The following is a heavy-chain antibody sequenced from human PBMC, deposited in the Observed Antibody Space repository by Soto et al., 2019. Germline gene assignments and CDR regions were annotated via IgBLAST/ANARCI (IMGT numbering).Heavy chain of an antibody. CDR1: GFTFSSYG. Sequence: GGSLRLSCAASGFTFSSYGMHWVRQAPGKGLEWVAVIWYDGSNKYYADSVKGRFTISRDNSKNTLYLQMNSLRAEDTAVYYCARERPFSDTAMVKYYYYGMDVWGQGTTVTVSS. CDR3: ARERPFSDTAMVKYYYYGMDV. V-gene: IGHV3-33*01. D-gene: IGHD5-18*01. CDR2: IWYDGSNK. J-gene: IGHJ6*02.